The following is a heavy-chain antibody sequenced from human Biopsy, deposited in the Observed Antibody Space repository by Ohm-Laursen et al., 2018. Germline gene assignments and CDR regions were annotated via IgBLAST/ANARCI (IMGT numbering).Heavy chain of an antibody. CDR3: VGGQRGPPIGVTVPGDAFDL. V-gene: IGHV1-69*13. Sequence: SVKVSCNASGVTFDTYAFGWVRQAPGQGLEWMGGRIPYFNTIYYARNFQDRAVITADRSARTTDMQLSGLRPDDTAVYYCVGGQRGPPIGVTVPGDAFDLWGPGTMVTVSP. D-gene: IGHD2/OR15-2a*01. CDR1: GVTFDTYA. CDR2: RIPYFNTI. J-gene: IGHJ3*01.